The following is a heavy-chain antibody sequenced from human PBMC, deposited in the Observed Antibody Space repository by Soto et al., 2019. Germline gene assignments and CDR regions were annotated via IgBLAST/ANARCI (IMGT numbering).Heavy chain of an antibody. D-gene: IGHD3-16*01. V-gene: IGHV5-51*01. Sequence: GASLKISCNGSGYSFAGYWITWVRQKPGTGLEWMVIINPGDSDTRYNPSFQGQVTMSADKSISTAYLQWSSLQASDTAMYYCAISYPLGSGYSYYGMDVWGQGTTVTVSS. CDR3: AISYPLGSGYSYYGMDV. CDR2: INPGDSDT. J-gene: IGHJ6*02. CDR1: GYSFAGYW.